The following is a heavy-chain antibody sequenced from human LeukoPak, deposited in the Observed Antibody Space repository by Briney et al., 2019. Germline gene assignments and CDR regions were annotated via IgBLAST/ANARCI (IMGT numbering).Heavy chain of an antibody. CDR1: GYTLSEMS. J-gene: IGHJ3*02. D-gene: IGHD5-12*01. V-gene: IGHV1-24*01. Sequence: ASVKVCCRVSGYTLSEMSMHWVRQAPGKRPEWMGGFNPEEAKTVYAQKFQGRVTMTEDSSTDTAYMELSSLSPEDTAVYYCARGDTLTFLDAFDMWGRGTLVTVSS. CDR2: FNPEEAKT. CDR3: ARGDTLTFLDAFDM.